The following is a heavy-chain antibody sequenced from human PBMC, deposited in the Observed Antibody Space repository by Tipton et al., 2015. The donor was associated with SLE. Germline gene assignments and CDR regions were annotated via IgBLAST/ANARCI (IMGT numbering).Heavy chain of an antibody. D-gene: IGHD1-1*01. CDR2: ISGSGGST. CDR3: AREVSGGRTGDLDC. V-gene: IGHV3-23*01. CDR1: GFTFSNYA. J-gene: IGHJ4*02. Sequence: SLRLSCAASGFTFSNYAMHWVRQAPGKGLEWVSAISGSGGSTYYSDSVKGRFIISRDDSKNTVSLQMNRLRSEDTAVYYCAREVSGGRTGDLDCWGRGTLVTVSS.